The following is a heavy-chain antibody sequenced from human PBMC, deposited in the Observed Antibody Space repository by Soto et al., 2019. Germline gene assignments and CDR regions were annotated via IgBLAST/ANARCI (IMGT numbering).Heavy chain of an antibody. V-gene: IGHV1-18*01. CDR1: GYTFTSYG. CDR3: ARDRHLASDFGELFLY. CDR2: ISAYNGNT. D-gene: IGHD3-10*01. Sequence: QVQLVQSGAEVKKPGASVKVSCKASGYTFTSYGISWVRQAPGQGLEWMGWISAYNGNTNYAQKLQGRVTMPTDTSTSTAYMELRSLRSDDTAVYYCARDRHLASDFGELFLYWGQGTLVTVSS. J-gene: IGHJ4*02.